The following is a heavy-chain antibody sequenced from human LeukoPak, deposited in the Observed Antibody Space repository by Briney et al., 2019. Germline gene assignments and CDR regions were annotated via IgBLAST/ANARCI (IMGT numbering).Heavy chain of an antibody. J-gene: IGHJ4*02. D-gene: IGHD2-21*02. Sequence: GSLRLSCAASGFAFSNSAMSWVRPAPGRGLEWVSAISGSGGSTDYADSVKGRFTISRDNSKNTLYLQMNSLRGEDTAVYYCAKRSGVVTANVIPFYFDYWGQGALVTVSS. V-gene: IGHV3-23*01. CDR1: GFAFSNSA. CDR2: ISGSGGST. CDR3: AKRSGVVTANVIPFYFDY.